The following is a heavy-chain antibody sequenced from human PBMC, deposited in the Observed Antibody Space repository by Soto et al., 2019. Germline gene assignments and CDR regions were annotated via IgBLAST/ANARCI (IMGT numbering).Heavy chain of an antibody. CDR3: ARHYWSGYPRYGMDV. CDR2: MNPNSGNT. D-gene: IGHD3-3*02. Sequence: ASVKVSCKASGYTFTSYDINWVRQATGQGLEWMGWMNPNSGNTGYAQRFQGRVTMTRNTSISTAYMELSSLRSEDTAVYYCARHYWSGYPRYGMDVWGQGTTVTVSS. V-gene: IGHV1-8*01. CDR1: GYTFTSYD. J-gene: IGHJ6*02.